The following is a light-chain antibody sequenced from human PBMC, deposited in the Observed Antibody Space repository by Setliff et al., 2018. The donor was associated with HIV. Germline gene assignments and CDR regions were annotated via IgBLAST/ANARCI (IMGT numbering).Light chain of an antibody. Sequence: QSALPQPASVSGSPGQSITISCTGTSSDVGTYNLVSWYQQYPGKVPKLVIFEVSKRPSGVSHRFSGSKSGNTASLTMSGLQAEDEADYYCCSYAGSSSYAFGTGTRSPS. J-gene: IGLJ1*01. CDR3: CSYAGSSSYA. V-gene: IGLV2-23*02. CDR1: SSDVGTYNL. CDR2: EVS.